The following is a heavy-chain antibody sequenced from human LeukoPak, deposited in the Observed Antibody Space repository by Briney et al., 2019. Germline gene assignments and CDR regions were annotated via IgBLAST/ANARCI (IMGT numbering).Heavy chain of an antibody. CDR3: ARVVVEMATIAPFDY. CDR1: GYTFTSYD. Sequence: GASVKVSCKASGYTFTSYDINWVRQATGQGLEWMGWMNPNSGNTGYAQKFQGRVTMTRNTSISTAYMELSSLRSEDTAVYYCARVVVEMATIAPFDYRGQGTLVTVSS. V-gene: IGHV1-8*01. CDR2: MNPNSGNT. D-gene: IGHD5-24*01. J-gene: IGHJ4*02.